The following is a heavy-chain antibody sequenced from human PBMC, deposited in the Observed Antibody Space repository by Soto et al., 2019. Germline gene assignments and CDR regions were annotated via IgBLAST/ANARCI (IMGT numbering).Heavy chain of an antibody. J-gene: IGHJ6*02. V-gene: IGHV3-30*19. CDR3: ARDLSITIFGVVTPGSGMDV. D-gene: IGHD3-3*01. CDR1: GFTFSSYG. Sequence: GGSLRLSCAASGFTFSSYGMHWVRQAPGKGLEWVAVIWYDGSNKYYADSVKGRFTISRDNSKNTLYLQMNSLRAEDTAVYYCARDLSITIFGVVTPGSGMDVWGQGTTVTVSS. CDR2: IWYDGSNK.